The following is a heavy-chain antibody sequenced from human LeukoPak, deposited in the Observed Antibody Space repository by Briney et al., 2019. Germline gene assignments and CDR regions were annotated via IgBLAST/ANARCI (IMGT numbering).Heavy chain of an antibody. V-gene: IGHV1-69*05. J-gene: IGHJ5*02. CDR1: GGTFSSYA. Sequence: SVKVSCKASGGTFSSYAISWVRQAPGQGLEWMGGIIPIFGTANYAQKFQGRVTMTRDTSITTAYMELSSLTFEDTAVYYCVRRVDTIEFDPWGQGTLVTVSS. CDR3: VRRVDTIEFDP. D-gene: IGHD5-12*01. CDR2: IIPIFGTA.